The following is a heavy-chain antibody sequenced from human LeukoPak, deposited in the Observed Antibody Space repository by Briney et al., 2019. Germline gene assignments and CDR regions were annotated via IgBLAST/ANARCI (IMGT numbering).Heavy chain of an antibody. D-gene: IGHD3-22*01. Sequence: SETLSLTCSVSGFSISNGYYWGWIRQPPGKGLDWIGIIYHSGRTYYSPSLKSRVTMSVDPSNNQFSLNLRSVTAADTALYYCARRRYYDGSGYLEWGQGTLLSVSS. CDR3: ARRRYYDGSGYLE. CDR2: IYHSGRT. CDR1: GFSISNGYY. J-gene: IGHJ1*01. V-gene: IGHV4-38-2*02.